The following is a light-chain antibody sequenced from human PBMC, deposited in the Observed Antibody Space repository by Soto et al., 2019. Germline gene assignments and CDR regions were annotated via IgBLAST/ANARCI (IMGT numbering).Light chain of an antibody. J-gene: IGKJ5*01. V-gene: IGKV3-20*01. CDR1: QSVSSRF. CDR2: GAS. CDR3: QQYGSSPT. Sequence: EIGLTQSPGTLSLSPGERATLSCRASQSVSSRFLGWNQQKPGQAPRLLNQGASSRATGIPDRFSGRGSGTDFTLTVSRVEPEDFAVYYCQQYGSSPTFGQRTRLEIK.